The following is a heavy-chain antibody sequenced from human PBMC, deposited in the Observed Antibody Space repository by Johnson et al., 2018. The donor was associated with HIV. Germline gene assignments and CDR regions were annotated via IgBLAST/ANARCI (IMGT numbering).Heavy chain of an antibody. Sequence: VQLVESGGGVVQPGRSLRLSCAASGFTFDDYAMHWVRQAPGKGLEWVSGISWDSGSIDYADSVKGRFTISRDNSKNSLYMQMNSLRAEDTAVYYCARGRIRQAYSGNYDDAFDIWGQGTMVTVSS. V-gene: IGHV3-9*01. CDR3: ARGRIRQAYSGNYDDAFDI. D-gene: IGHD1-26*01. CDR1: GFTFDDYA. J-gene: IGHJ3*02. CDR2: ISWDSGSI.